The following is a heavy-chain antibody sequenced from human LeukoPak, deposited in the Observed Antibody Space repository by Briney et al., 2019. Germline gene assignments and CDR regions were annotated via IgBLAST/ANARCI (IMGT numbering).Heavy chain of an antibody. CDR1: GFTFSSYE. J-gene: IGHJ4*02. D-gene: IGHD2-15*01. CDR2: IRSSGSTI. V-gene: IGHV3-48*03. CDR3: AREGCSGGSCYVHAGVDY. Sequence: PGRSLRLSCAASGFTFSSYEMNWVRQVPGKGLEWVSYIRSSGSTIYYADSVKGRFTISRDNAKNSLYLQMNSLRTEDTAVYYCAREGCSGGSCYVHAGVDYWGQGTLVTVSS.